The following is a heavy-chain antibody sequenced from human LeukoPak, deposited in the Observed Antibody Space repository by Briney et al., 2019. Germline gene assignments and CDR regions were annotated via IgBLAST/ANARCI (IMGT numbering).Heavy chain of an antibody. CDR3: AKELDTMFFDY. CDR1: GFNFHRYT. Sequence: GGSLRLSCATSGFNFHRYTIHWVRQAPGKGLEWVSLAGWAGGTTYYSDSVRGRFTISRDSGRNSVYLQMNSLTTDDTAFYFCAKELDTMFFDYWGQGALVTVSP. CDR2: AGWAGGTT. D-gene: IGHD3-10*02. J-gene: IGHJ4*02. V-gene: IGHV3-43*01.